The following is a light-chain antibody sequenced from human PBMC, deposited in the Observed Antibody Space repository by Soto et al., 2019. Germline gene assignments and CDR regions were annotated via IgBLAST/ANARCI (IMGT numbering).Light chain of an antibody. CDR3: QQYNNWYT. CDR2: GAS. J-gene: IGKJ2*01. CDR1: QSVSSSY. V-gene: IGKV3-15*01. Sequence: EIVMTQSPATLSVSPGERATLFCRASQSVSSSYLAWYQQKPGQAPRLLIYGASTRATGIPARFSGSGSGTEFTLTISSLQSEDSAVYYCQQYNNWYTFGQGTKLEIK.